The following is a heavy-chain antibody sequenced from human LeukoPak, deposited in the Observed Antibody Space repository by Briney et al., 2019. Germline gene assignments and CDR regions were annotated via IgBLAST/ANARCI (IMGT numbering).Heavy chain of an antibody. CDR1: GYSFTSYG. V-gene: IGHV1-18*01. CDR2: ISAYNGNT. D-gene: IGHD1-26*01. CDR3: ARDKEGRWELLIDY. J-gene: IGHJ4*02. Sequence: ASVKVSCKASGYSFTSYGISWVRQAPGQGLEWMGWISAYNGNTNYAQNFQGRVTMTTDTSTSTAYMELRSLGSDDTAVYYCARDKEGRWELLIDYWGQGTLVTVSS.